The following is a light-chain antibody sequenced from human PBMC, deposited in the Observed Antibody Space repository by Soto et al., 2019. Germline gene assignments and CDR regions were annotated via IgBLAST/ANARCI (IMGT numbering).Light chain of an antibody. CDR3: QQLNSYPPFT. CDR1: QGISSY. CDR2: AAS. V-gene: IGKV1-9*01. J-gene: IGKJ3*01. Sequence: DIQLTQSPSFLSASVGDRVTITCRASQGISSYLAWYQQKPGKAPKLLISAASTLQSGVPSRFSDSGSGTQFALTISSLQPEDLATYYCQQLNSYPPFTFGHGTKVDIK.